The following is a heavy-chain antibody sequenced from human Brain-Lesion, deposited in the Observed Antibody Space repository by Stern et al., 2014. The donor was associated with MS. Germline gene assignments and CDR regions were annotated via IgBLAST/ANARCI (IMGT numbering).Heavy chain of an antibody. CDR1: GYTITDLS. CDR3: ATLSPGAGGNYYRHFDY. CDR2: FDPEDGET. D-gene: IGHD1-26*01. J-gene: IGHJ4*02. Sequence: MQLVESGAEVKKPGASVKVSCKVSGYTITDLSMHWVRQAPRKGLEWMGGFDPEDGETIYAQKFQGRVTMTEDTSTDTAYMELSSLRSEDTAVYYCATLSPGAGGNYYRHFDYWGQGTLVTVSS. V-gene: IGHV1-24*01.